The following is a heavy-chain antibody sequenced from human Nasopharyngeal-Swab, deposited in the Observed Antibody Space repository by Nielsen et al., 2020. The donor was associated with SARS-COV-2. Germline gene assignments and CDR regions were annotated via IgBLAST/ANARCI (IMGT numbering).Heavy chain of an antibody. J-gene: IGHJ4*02. D-gene: IGHD5-12*01. Sequence: SVKVSCKTSGDTFTNSAISWVRQAPGQGLEWMGGIVPALGLPNYAQKFRGRVTISADRSTTTSYLELSSLRSEDTAIYYCSREGEYGAYDAPDYWGQGTLVTVSS. V-gene: IGHV1-69*10. CDR3: SREGEYGAYDAPDY. CDR1: GDTFTNSA. CDR2: IVPALGLP.